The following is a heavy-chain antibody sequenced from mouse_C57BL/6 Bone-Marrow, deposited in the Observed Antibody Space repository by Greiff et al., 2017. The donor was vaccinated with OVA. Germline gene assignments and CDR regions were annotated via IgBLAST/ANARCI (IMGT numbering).Heavy chain of an antibody. CDR1: GFSLTSYG. CDR2: VWSGGST. V-gene: IGHV2-5*01. CDR3: AKKGLLLHDMDD. Sequence: QVQLQQSGPGLVQPSQSLSITCTVSGFSLTSYGVHWVRQSPGKGLEWLGVVWSGGSTDYNAAFMSRLSLTKDNSKSQVFFKMNSLQTDDAAIDYCAKKGLLLHDMDDWGQGTSVTVSS. D-gene: IGHD2-3*01. J-gene: IGHJ4*01.